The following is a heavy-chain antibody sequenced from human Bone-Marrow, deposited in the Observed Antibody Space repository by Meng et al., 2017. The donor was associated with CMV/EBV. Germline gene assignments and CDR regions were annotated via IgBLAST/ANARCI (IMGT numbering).Heavy chain of an antibody. CDR2: INPNSGGT. CDR3: ARDRGVCSSTDCYRPWYFQH. J-gene: IGHJ1*01. V-gene: IGHV1-2*02. D-gene: IGHD2-2*01. Sequence: ASVKVSCKASGYTFTGYYMHWVRQAPGQGLEWMGWINPNSGGTNYAQKFQGRVTMTRDTSTSTVYMKLSSLRSEDTAVYYCARDRGVCSSTDCYRPWYFQHWGQGTLVTVSS. CDR1: GYTFTGYY.